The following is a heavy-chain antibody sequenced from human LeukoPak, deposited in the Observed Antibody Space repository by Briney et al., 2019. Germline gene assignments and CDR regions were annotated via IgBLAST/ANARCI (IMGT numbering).Heavy chain of an antibody. D-gene: IGHD6-19*01. CDR3: AKDNKVAGLEYYYYYYGMDV. CDR1: GFTFSSYA. J-gene: IGHJ6*02. Sequence: PGGSLRLSCAASGFTFSSYAMSWVRQAPGKGLEWVSAISGSGGSTYNADPVKSRFTISRDNSKNTLYLQMNSLRAEDTAVYYCAKDNKVAGLEYYYYYYGMDVWGQGTTVTVSS. CDR2: ISGSGGST. V-gene: IGHV3-23*01.